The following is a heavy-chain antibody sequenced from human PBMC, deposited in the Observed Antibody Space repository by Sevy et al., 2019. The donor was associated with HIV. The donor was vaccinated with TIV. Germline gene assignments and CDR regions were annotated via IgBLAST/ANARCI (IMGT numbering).Heavy chain of an antibody. CDR1: GFNIRAHW. CDR3: VRRLLKADSL. D-gene: IGHD5-18*01. Sequence: GGSLRLSCAASGFNIRAHWMLWVRQAPGKGLEWVANINEDGSTKYYLDSVKGRFTISIDNAENSAFLQMNSLRVEDTAVYYCVRRLLKADSLWGQGTLVTVSS. V-gene: IGHV3-7*01. CDR2: INEDGSTK. J-gene: IGHJ4*02.